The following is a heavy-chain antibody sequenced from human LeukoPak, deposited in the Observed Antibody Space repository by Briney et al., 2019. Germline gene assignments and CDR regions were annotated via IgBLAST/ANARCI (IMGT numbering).Heavy chain of an antibody. D-gene: IGHD1-26*01. CDR2: INHSGST. Sequence: SETLSLTCAVYGGSFSGYYWSWIRQPPGKGLEWIGEINHSGSTNYNPSLKSRVTISVDTSKNQFSLKLSSVTAADTAVYYCARGSPGGSYYPWGQGTLVTVSS. CDR3: ARGSPGGSYYP. J-gene: IGHJ5*02. V-gene: IGHV4-34*01. CDR1: GGSFSGYY.